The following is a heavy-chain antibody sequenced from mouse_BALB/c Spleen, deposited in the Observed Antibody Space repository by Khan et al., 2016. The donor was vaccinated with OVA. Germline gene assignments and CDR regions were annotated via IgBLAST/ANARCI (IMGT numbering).Heavy chain of an antibody. D-gene: IGHD2-10*01. CDR2: IWSDGST. Sequence: VKLLESGPGLVAPSQSLSITCTISGFSLTNYGVHWVRQPPGKGLEWLVVIWSDGSTTYNSALKPRLSICKDNSTSQVFLKMNSLQTDDTAVYYCARQPYYHYYIMDYWGQGTSVTVSS. CDR1: GFSLTNYG. V-gene: IGHV2-6-1*01. J-gene: IGHJ4*01. CDR3: ARQPYYHYYIMDY.